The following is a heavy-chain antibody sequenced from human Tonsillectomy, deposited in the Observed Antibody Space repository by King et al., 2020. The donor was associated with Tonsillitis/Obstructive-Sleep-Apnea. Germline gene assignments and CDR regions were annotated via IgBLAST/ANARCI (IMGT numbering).Heavy chain of an antibody. CDR2: NNPNSGGT. J-gene: IGHJ6*03. CDR3: ARAPLRTDYYYYYMDV. D-gene: IGHD4-17*01. V-gene: IGHV1-2*04. CDR1: GYTFTGYY. Sequence: LQLVQSGAEVKKPGASVKVSCKASGYTFTGYYMHWVRQAPGQGLEWMGWNNPNSGGTNYAQKFQGWVTMTRDTSISTAYMELSRLRSNDTAVYYCARAPLRTDYYYYYMDVWGKGTTVTVSS.